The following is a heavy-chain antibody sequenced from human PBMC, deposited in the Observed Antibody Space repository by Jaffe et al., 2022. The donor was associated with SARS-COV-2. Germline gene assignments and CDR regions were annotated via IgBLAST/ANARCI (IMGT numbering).Heavy chain of an antibody. CDR1: GFTFSSYA. D-gene: IGHD3-9*01. CDR3: ARALRYFDWLLSI. V-gene: IGHV3-23*01. J-gene: IGHJ3*02. CDR2: ISGSGGST. Sequence: EVQLLESGGGLVQPGGSLRLSCAASGFTFSSYAMSWVRQAPGKGLEWVSAISGSGGSTYYADSVKGRFTISRDNSKNTLYLQMNSLRAEDTAVYYCARALRYFDWLLSIWGQGTMVTVSS.